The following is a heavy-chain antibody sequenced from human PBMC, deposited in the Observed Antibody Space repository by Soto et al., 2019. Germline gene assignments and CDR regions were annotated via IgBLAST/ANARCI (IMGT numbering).Heavy chain of an antibody. J-gene: IGHJ3*02. V-gene: IGHV1-46*03. D-gene: IGHD3-9*01. CDR3: ARDHRDILTGHWALDAFDI. Sequence: ASVKVSCKASGYTFTSYYMHWVRQAPGQGLEWMGIINPSGGSTSYAQKFQGRVTMTRDTSTSTVYMELSSLRSEDTAVYYCARDHRDILTGHWALDAFDIWGQGTMVTVSS. CDR2: INPSGGST. CDR1: GYTFTSYY.